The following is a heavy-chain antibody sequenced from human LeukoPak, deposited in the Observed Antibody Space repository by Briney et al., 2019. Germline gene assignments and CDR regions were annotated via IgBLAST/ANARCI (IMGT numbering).Heavy chain of an antibody. V-gene: IGHV3-49*03. CDR1: AFTFREFA. Sequence: PGGSLRLSCTSSAFTFREFAVSWFRQAPGKGLEWIGFIRSSIYGGTPKAAASVKGRFIFSRDDSKGVAYLRMNSLKTEDTAVYYCSREWGTGTALRPDSGGQAPWSPSPQ. J-gene: IGHJ5*01. D-gene: IGHD3-16*01. CDR3: SREWGTGTALRPDS. CDR2: IRSSIYGGTP.